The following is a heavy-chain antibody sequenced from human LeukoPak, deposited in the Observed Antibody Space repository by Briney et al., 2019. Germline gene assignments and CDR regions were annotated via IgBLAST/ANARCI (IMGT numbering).Heavy chain of an antibody. CDR2: ISWNSGSI. D-gene: IGHD2-21*02. Sequence: GRSLRLSCAASGFTFDDYAMHWVRQAPGKGLEWVSGISWNSGSIGYADSVKGRFTISRDNAKNSLYLQMNSLRAEDTALYYCAKGGDCGDYDYWGQGTLVTVSS. J-gene: IGHJ4*02. V-gene: IGHV3-9*01. CDR3: AKGGDCGDYDY. CDR1: GFTFDDYA.